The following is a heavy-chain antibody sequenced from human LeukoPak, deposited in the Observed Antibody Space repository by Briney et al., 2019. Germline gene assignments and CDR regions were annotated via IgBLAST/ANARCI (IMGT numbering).Heavy chain of an antibody. V-gene: IGHV3-15*01. D-gene: IGHD2-2*01. Sequence: GGSLCLSCAASGFTFSNSWLSWVRQPPGEGLEWVGCIKSKTGGGTTDYAAPVKGRFTISRDDSKNTLYLQMNSLKTEDTAVYYCTTDDLGYCSSTSCYGGFDYWGQGTLVTVSS. CDR1: GFTFSNSW. CDR2: IKSKTGGGTT. J-gene: IGHJ4*02. CDR3: TTDDLGYCSSTSCYGGFDY.